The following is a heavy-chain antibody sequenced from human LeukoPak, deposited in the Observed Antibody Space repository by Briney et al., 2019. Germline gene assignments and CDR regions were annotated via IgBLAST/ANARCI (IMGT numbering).Heavy chain of an antibody. CDR3: ARGHPYYDILTGSVSWFDH. CDR2: IYYSGRT. CDR1: GGSLISSSYY. D-gene: IGHD3-9*01. V-gene: IGHV4-39*01. J-gene: IGHJ5*02. Sequence: SETLSLTCTVSGGSLISSSYYWGWLRQPPGTGLEWLGSIYYSGRTNYNSSLKSRVTVSLNTSKNQYSLKLSSVTAADTAVYYCARGHPYYDILTGSVSWFDHWGQGTLVTVSS.